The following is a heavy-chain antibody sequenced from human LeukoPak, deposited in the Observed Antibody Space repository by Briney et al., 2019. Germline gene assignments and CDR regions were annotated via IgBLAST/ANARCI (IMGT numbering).Heavy chain of an antibody. J-gene: IGHJ6*03. CDR2: IIPILGIA. CDR1: GGTFSSYT. CDR3: ASDPVRCCSSTSCYQKGHYYYYYMDV. V-gene: IGHV1-69*02. D-gene: IGHD2-2*01. Sequence: SVKVSCKASGGTFSSYTISWVRQAPGQGLEWMGRIIPILGIANYAQKFQGRVTITADKSTSTAYMELSSLRSEDTAVYYCASDPVRCCSSTSCYQKGHYYYYYMDVWGKGTTVTVSS.